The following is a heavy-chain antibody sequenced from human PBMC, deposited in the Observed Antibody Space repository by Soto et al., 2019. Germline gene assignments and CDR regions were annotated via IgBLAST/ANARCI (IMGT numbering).Heavy chain of an antibody. D-gene: IGHD5-18*01. Sequence: ASVKVSCKASGYTFTSYGISWVRQAPGQGLEWMGWVSAYNGNTNYAQKLQGRVTMTTDTPTSTAYMELRSLRSDDTAVYYCARDQPLQPPIDYGMDVWGQGTTVTVSS. CDR1: GYTFTSYG. CDR3: ARDQPLQPPIDYGMDV. CDR2: VSAYNGNT. V-gene: IGHV1-18*01. J-gene: IGHJ6*02.